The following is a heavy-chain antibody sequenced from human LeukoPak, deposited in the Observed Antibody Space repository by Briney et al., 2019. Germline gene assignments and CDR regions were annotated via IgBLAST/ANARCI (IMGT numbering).Heavy chain of an antibody. Sequence: SETLSLTCTVSGGSISSSSYYWGWLRQPPGKGLEWIGSIYYSGSTYYNPSLKSRVTISVGTSKNQFPLKLSSVTAADTAVYYCAREAIVVVPAAIRWFDPWGQGTLVTVSS. CDR1: GGSISSSSYY. J-gene: IGHJ5*02. V-gene: IGHV4-39*06. CDR3: AREAIVVVPAAIRWFDP. D-gene: IGHD2-2*01. CDR2: IYYSGST.